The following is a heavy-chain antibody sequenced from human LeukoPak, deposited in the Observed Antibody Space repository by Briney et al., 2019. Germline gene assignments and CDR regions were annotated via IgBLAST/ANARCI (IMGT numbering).Heavy chain of an antibody. CDR2: IYYSGST. D-gene: IGHD2-2*01. V-gene: IGHV4-39*01. CDR3: ASINCSSTSCSLTDAFDI. J-gene: IGHJ3*02. CDR1: GGSISSGGYY. Sequence: SQTLSLTCTVSGGSISSGGYYWGWIRQPPGKGLEWIGSIYYSGSTYYNPSLKSRVTISVDTSKNQFSLKLSSVTAADTAVYYCASINCSSTSCSLTDAFDIWGQGTMVTVSS.